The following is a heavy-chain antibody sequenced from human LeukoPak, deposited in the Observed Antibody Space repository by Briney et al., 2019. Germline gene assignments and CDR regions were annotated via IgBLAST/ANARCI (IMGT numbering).Heavy chain of an antibody. D-gene: IGHD2-8*01. V-gene: IGHV4-59*01. Sequence: SETLSLTCAVYGGSFSGYYWSWIWQPPGKGLEWIGYIYYSGSTNYNPSLKSRVTISVDTSKNQFSLKLSSVTAADTAVYYCARDSMVAISPRGRSDAFDIWGQGTMVTVSS. CDR2: IYYSGST. CDR1: GGSFSGYY. J-gene: IGHJ3*02. CDR3: ARDSMVAISPRGRSDAFDI.